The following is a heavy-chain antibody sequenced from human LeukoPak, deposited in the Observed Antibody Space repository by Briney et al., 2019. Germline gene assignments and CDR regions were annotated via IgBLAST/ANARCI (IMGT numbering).Heavy chain of an antibody. D-gene: IGHD3-22*01. V-gene: IGHV1-69*13. CDR1: GGTFSSYA. CDR2: IIPIFGTA. J-gene: IGHJ4*02. CDR3: ARDPPTYYYDSSGYSQSDY. Sequence: SVKVSCKASGGTFSSYAISWVRQAPGQGLEWMGGIIPIFGTANYAQKFQGRVTITADESTSTAYIELSSLRSEDTAVYYCARDPPTYYYDSSGYSQSDYWGQGTLVTVSS.